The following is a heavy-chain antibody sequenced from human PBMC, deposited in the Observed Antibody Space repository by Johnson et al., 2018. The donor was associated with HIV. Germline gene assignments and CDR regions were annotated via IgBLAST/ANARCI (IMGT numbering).Heavy chain of an antibody. D-gene: IGHD6-6*01. Sequence: QVQLVESGGGVVQPGRSLRLSCAASGFPFSTYNMHWVRQAPGKGLEWVTFIRFDGTNKYYADSVKGRFTISRDNSKNTLYLQMNSLRAEDTAVYYCATARRAIDVWGQGTMATVSS. CDR3: ATARRAIDV. V-gene: IGHV3-30*02. CDR2: IRFDGTNK. CDR1: GFPFSTYN. J-gene: IGHJ3*01.